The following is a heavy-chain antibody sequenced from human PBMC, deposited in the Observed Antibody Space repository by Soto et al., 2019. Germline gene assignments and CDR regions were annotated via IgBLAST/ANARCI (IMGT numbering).Heavy chain of an antibody. CDR3: ARDKMVYPYGSGTFDY. CDR1: GFTFTSFG. D-gene: IGHD3-10*01. J-gene: IGHJ4*02. V-gene: IGHV1-18*04. Sequence: QIHLGQTGSEVKKPGASVKVSCKASGFTFTSFGISWVRQAPGQGLEWMGWISAYNGDTDIAQRVQGRVTLTTDTSTNTSYMALRRLRSDDTAVYYCARDKMVYPYGSGTFDYWGQGTVVTVSS. CDR2: ISAYNGDT.